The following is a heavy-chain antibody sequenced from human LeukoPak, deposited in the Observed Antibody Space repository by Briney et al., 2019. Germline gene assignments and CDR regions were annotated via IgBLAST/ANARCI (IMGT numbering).Heavy chain of an antibody. J-gene: IGHJ3*02. CDR2: ISWNSGSI. V-gene: IGHV3-9*01. CDR3: AKVIAHGWLQYSGGNDAFDI. Sequence: PGGSLRLSCAASGFTFDDYATHWVRQAPGKGLEWVSGISWNSGSIGYADSVKGRFTISRDNAKNSLYLQMNSLRAEDTALYYCAKVIAHGWLQYSGGNDAFDIWGQGTMVTVSS. CDR1: GFTFDDYA. D-gene: IGHD5-24*01.